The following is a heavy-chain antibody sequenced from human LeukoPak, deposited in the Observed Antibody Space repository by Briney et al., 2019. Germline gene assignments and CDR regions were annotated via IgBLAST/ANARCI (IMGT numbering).Heavy chain of an antibody. V-gene: IGHV1-69*13. CDR1: GGTFRSYA. CDR3: AREGGVVLMVYAPNTGWFDP. J-gene: IGHJ5*02. Sequence: SVKVSCKASGGTFRSYAISWVRQAPGQGLEWMGGIIPIFGTANYAQKFQGRVTITADESTSTAYMELSSLRSEDTAVYYCAREGGVVLMVYAPNTGWFDPWGQGTLVTVSS. D-gene: IGHD2-8*01. CDR2: IIPIFGTA.